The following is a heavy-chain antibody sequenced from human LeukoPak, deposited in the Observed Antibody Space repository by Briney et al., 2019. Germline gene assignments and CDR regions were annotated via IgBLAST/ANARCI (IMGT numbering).Heavy chain of an antibody. CDR2: IYYSGST. J-gene: IGHJ4*02. Sequence: SGTLSLTCTVSGGSISSYYWSWIRQPPGKGLEWIGYIYYSGSTNYNPSLKSRVTISVDTSKNQFSLKLSSVTAADTAVYYCARVPMAGNFDYWGQGTLVTVSS. D-gene: IGHD6-19*01. CDR1: GGSISSYY. CDR3: ARVPMAGNFDY. V-gene: IGHV4-59*01.